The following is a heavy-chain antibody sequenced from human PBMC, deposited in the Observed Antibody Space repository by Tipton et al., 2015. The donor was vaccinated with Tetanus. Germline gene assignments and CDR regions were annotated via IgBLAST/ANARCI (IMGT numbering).Heavy chain of an antibody. D-gene: IGHD3-10*01. J-gene: IGHJ3*02. CDR1: GYTFTSYG. CDR2: ISAYNGNT. V-gene: IGHV1-18*01. CDR3: ARDKTRITMVRGVSYDAFDI. Sequence: QSGAEVKKPGASVKVSCKASGYTFTSYGISWVRQAPGQGLEWMGWISAYNGNTNYAQKLQGRVTMTTDTSTSTAYRELRSLRSDDTAVYYCARDKTRITMVRGVSYDAFDIWGQGTMVTVSS.